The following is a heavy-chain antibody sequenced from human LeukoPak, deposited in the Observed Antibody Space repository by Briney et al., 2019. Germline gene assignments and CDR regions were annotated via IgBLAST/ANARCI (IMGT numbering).Heavy chain of an antibody. V-gene: IGHV1-46*01. J-gene: IGHJ4*02. CDR2: INPSGGST. D-gene: IGHD3-10*01. CDR3: ARDSGMVRGTVDY. CDR1: GYTFTSYG. Sequence: ASVKVSCKASGYTFTSYGISWVRQAPGQGLEWMGIINPSGGSTSYAQKFQGRVTMTRDTSTSTVYMELSSLRSEDTAVYYCARDSGMVRGTVDYWGQGTLITVSS.